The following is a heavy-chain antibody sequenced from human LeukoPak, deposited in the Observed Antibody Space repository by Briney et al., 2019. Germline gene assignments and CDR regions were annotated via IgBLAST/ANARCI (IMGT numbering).Heavy chain of an antibody. Sequence: PSETLSLTCAVYGGSFSGYYWSWIRQPPGKGLEWIGEINHSGSTNYNPSLKSRVTISVDTSKNQFSLKLSSVTAADTAVYYCARYSGSYYGSFDYWGQGTLVTVSS. J-gene: IGHJ4*02. V-gene: IGHV4-34*01. CDR2: INHSGST. CDR3: ARYSGSYYGSFDY. D-gene: IGHD1-26*01. CDR1: GGSFSGYY.